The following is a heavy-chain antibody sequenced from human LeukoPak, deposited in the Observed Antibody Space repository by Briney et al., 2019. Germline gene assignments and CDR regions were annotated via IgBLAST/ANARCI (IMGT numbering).Heavy chain of an antibody. D-gene: IGHD5-12*01. CDR1: GITFSNYN. V-gene: IGHV3-21*01. J-gene: IGHJ6*03. Sequence: PGGSLRLSCAAPGITFSNYNMNWVRQAPGKGLEWISAITSSSSYTFYADSVKGRFTISRDNAQNSLYLQMNSLRAEDTAVYYCARDPYSGSYGNNYYYYMDVWGKGTTVTISS. CDR2: ITSSSSYT. CDR3: ARDPYSGSYGNNYYYYMDV.